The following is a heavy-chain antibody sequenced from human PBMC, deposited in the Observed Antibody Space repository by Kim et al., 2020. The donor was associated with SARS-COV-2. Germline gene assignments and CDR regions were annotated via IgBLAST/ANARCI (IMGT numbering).Heavy chain of an antibody. CDR2: IYTSGST. Sequence: SETLSLTCTVSGGSISSYYWSWIRQPAGKGLEWIGRIYTSGSTNYNPSLKSRVTMSVDTSKNQFSLKLSSVTAADTAVYYCAREESHTYYYDSSGYWPFDYWGQGTLVTVSS. CDR1: GGSISSYY. J-gene: IGHJ4*02. CDR3: AREESHTYYYDSSGYWPFDY. V-gene: IGHV4-4*07. D-gene: IGHD3-22*01.